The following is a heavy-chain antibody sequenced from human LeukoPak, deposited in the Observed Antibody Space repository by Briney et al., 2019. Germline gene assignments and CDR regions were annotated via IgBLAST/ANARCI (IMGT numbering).Heavy chain of an antibody. D-gene: IGHD2-8*02. CDR1: GFTFSNYV. J-gene: IGHJ5*02. CDR3: ARVLTGSWDWFDP. CDR2: ISVSGGST. V-gene: IGHV3-23*01. Sequence: GGSLRLSCAASGFTFSNYVMSWVRRAPGKGLEWVSAISVSGGSTYYTDSVKGRFTISRDNAKNTLYLQMSSLRAEDTAVYYCARVLTGSWDWFDPWGQGTLVTVSS.